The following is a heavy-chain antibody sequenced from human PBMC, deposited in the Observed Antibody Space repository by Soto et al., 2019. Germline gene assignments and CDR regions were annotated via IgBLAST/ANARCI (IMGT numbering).Heavy chain of an antibody. CDR3: ARKGVPRKMRRGHALNNWFDP. J-gene: IGHJ5*02. CDR2: INHSGST. CDR1: GGSFSGYY. V-gene: IGHV4-34*01. Sequence: QVQLQQWGAGLLKPSETLSLTCAVYGGSFSGYYWSWIRQPPGKGLEWIGEINHSGSTNYNPSLKSRVTLSVDTSKNQFSLKLSSVTAADTAVYYCARKGVPRKMRRGHALNNWFDPWGQGTLVTVSS. D-gene: IGHD2-8*01.